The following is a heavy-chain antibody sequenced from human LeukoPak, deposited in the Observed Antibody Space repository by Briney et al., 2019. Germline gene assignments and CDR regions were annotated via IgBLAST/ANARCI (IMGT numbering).Heavy chain of an antibody. CDR3: ARVLGGQQLVPLFDY. CDR2: INPSSGGT. V-gene: IGHV1-2*04. Sequence: ASVKVSCKASGYSFTGHYIHWVRQAPGQGLEWMGWINPSSGGTNYAQKFQGCVTMTRDMSINTAYMELSRLTSDDTAVYYCARVLGGQQLVPLFDYWGQGTLVTVSS. J-gene: IGHJ4*02. D-gene: IGHD6-13*01. CDR1: GYSFTGHY.